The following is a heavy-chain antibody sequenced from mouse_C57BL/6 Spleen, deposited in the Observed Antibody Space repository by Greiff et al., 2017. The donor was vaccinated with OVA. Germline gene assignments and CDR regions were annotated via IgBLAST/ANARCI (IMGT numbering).Heavy chain of an antibody. CDR3: ARFYYDYGEFAY. D-gene: IGHD2-4*01. J-gene: IGHJ3*01. CDR1: GYAFSSSW. Sequence: VQLVESGPELVKPGASVKISCKASGYAFSSSWMNWVKQRPGKGLEWIGRIYPGDGDTNYNGKFKGKATLTADKSSSTAYMQLSSLTSEDSAVYFCARFYYDYGEFAYWGQGTLVTVSA. CDR2: IYPGDGDT. V-gene: IGHV1-82*01.